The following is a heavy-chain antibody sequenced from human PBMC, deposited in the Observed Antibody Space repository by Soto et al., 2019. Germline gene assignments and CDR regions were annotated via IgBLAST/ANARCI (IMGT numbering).Heavy chain of an antibody. CDR1: GGSISSYY. V-gene: IGHV4-59*01. J-gene: IGHJ6*02. CDR3: ARDSQGGNYYYGMDV. CDR2: IYYSGST. Sequence: SETLSLTCTVSGGSISSYYWTWIRQPPGKGLEWIGYIYYSGSTNYNPSLKSRVTISVDTSKNQFSLKLSSVTAADTAVYYCARDSQGGNYYYGMDVWGQGTTVTVSS.